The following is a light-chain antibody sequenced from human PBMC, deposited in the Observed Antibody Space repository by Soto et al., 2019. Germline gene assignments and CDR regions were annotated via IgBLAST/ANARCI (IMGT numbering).Light chain of an antibody. J-gene: IGKJ1*01. CDR1: QSVNRN. CDR2: GAS. V-gene: IGKV3D-15*01. CDR3: QEYDNWLTWT. Sequence: EIVMTQSPATLSVSPGERATLSCRASQSVNRNLAWYQQKPGQAPRLLMYGASTRATGIPARFSGSGSGTEFTLTISSLQPEDFAVYYCQEYDNWLTWTFGQGTKVDIE.